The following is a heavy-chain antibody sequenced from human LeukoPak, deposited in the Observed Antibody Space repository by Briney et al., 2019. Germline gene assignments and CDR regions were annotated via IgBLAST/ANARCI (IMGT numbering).Heavy chain of an antibody. D-gene: IGHD3-10*01. V-gene: IGHV3-23*01. Sequence: PGGSLRLSCAASGFIFSSYAMSWARKAPGKGLEWVSGISDSGGKTDSADSVKGRFTISRDNSKGKVYLQMNSLRAEDTAVYYCVARAGGFRHFDYWGQGTLVTVSS. J-gene: IGHJ4*02. CDR1: GFIFSSYA. CDR3: VARAGGFRHFDY. CDR2: ISDSGGKT.